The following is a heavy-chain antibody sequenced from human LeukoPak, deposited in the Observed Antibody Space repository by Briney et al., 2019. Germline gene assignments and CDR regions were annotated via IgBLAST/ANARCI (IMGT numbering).Heavy chain of an antibody. CDR3: AREGAMYSGSYWGFGY. CDR1: GFSFSIYG. CDR2: ISGSGGNT. J-gene: IGHJ4*02. D-gene: IGHD1-26*01. V-gene: IGHV3-23*01. Sequence: GGTLRLSCEASGFSFSIYGMSWVRQAPGKGLEWVSGISGSGGNTYYAEALTGRFTVPRDNSKNTLYLQMNSLRAEDTAVYYCAREGAMYSGSYWGFGYWGQGTLVTVSS.